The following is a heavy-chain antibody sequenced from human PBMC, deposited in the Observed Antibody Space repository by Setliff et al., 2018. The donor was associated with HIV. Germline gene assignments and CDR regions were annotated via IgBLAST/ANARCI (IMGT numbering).Heavy chain of an antibody. CDR3: AADLFTHSSGWRHFDY. CDR1: GFTFTSSA. J-gene: IGHJ4*02. V-gene: IGHV1-58*02. Sequence: SVKVSCKASGFTFTSSAMQWVRQARGQRLEWIGWIVVGSGNTNYAQKFQERVTITRDMSTSTAYMELSSLRSEDTAVYYCAADLFTHSSGWRHFDYWGQGTQVTVSS. D-gene: IGHD6-19*01. CDR2: IVVGSGNT.